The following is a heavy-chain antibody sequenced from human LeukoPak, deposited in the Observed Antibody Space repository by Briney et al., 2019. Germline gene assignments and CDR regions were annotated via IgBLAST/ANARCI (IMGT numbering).Heavy chain of an antibody. Sequence: GRSLRLSCAASGFTFSSYGMHWVRQAPGKGLEWVAVISYDGSNKYYADSVKGRFTISRDNSKNTLYLQMNSLRAEDTAVYYCARETGIDSWFDPWGQGTLVTVSS. CDR2: ISYDGSNK. CDR1: GFTFSSYG. CDR3: ARETGIDSWFDP. V-gene: IGHV3-30*03. D-gene: IGHD1-1*01. J-gene: IGHJ5*02.